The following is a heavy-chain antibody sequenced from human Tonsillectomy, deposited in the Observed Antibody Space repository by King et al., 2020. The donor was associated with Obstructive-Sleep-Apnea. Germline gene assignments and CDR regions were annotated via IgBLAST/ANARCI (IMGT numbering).Heavy chain of an antibody. V-gene: IGHV3-7*01. CDR3: ARDLQGGPSVGVQR. J-gene: IGHJ1*01. CDR2: IKEDGSET. Sequence: VQLVESGGGLVQPGGSLRLSCAASGFTFRSYWMAWVRQAPGKGLEWVANIKEDGSETYYVDSVKGRFTISRDNAKNTLYLQMNSLRAEDTAVYYCARDLQGGPSVGVQRGGEGTVVIVSA. CDR1: GFTFRSYW. D-gene: IGHD3-16*01.